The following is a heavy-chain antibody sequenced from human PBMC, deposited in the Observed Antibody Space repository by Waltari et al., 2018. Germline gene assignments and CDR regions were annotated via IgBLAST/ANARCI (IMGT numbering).Heavy chain of an antibody. CDR3: ARDYCDRTNCHGMDV. V-gene: IGHV3-30*04. D-gene: IGHD3-22*01. CDR1: EFTFSSYA. CDR2: FSYNGRNR. J-gene: IGHJ6*02. Sequence: QVQLVESGGGVVQPGRSLRLSCEASEFTFSSYAMHWVRQAPGKGLGWVEVFSYNGRNRYYVDSVKGRFTISRDNSKKTLYMQMNSLRAEDTAVYYCARDYCDRTNCHGMDVWGQGTTVTVSS.